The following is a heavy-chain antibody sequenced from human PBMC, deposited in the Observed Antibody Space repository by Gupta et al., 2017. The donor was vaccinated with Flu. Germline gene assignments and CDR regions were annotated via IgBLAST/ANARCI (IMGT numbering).Heavy chain of an antibody. CDR1: GGSFSDYW. Sequence: YGGSFSDYWWSWVRQTPGKGLEWIGEINHSGRTNYNPSLLRRVAISIDTSKNQVSLKLTSLTAADTAVYYCARVALAGFGSNWFDPWGQGTLVTVSS. CDR3: ARVALAGFGSNWFDP. J-gene: IGHJ5*02. CDR2: INHSGRT. V-gene: IGHV4-34*01. D-gene: IGHD1-26*01.